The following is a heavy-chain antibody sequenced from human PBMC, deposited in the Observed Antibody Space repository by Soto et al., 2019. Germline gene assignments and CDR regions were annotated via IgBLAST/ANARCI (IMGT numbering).Heavy chain of an antibody. J-gene: IGHJ6*02. D-gene: IGHD1-20*01. V-gene: IGHV4-30-4*01. CDR2: IYYSGKT. CDR3: ARINGMEPYYYYGMDV. Sequence: SETLSLTCTVSGGSISSGDYYWSWIRQPPGKGLEWIGHIYYSGKTYYNPSLKSRVTISVDTSRNQFSLKLSSVTAADTAVYYCARINGMEPYYYYGMDVWGLGTTVTVSS. CDR1: GGSISSGDYY.